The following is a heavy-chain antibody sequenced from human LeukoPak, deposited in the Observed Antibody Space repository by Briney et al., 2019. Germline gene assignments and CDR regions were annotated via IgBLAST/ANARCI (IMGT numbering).Heavy chain of an antibody. D-gene: IGHD4-17*01. J-gene: IGHJ3*02. CDR3: ASLGYGDSMDAFDI. V-gene: IGHV1-2*02. CDR1: GYTFTGYY. Sequence: ASVKLSCKASGYTFTGYYMHWVRQAPGQGLEWMGWINPNSGGTNYAQKFQGRVTLTRDTSISTAYIELSRLRSDDTAVYYCASLGYGDSMDAFDIWGQGTMVTVSS. CDR2: INPNSGGT.